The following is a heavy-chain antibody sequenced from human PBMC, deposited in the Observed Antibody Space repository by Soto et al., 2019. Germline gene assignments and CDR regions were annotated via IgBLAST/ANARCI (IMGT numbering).Heavy chain of an antibody. J-gene: IGHJ6*04. CDR2: INHSGST. V-gene: IGHV4-34*01. CDR1: GGSFSGYY. CDR3: ARYALGSGSLKDV. D-gene: IGHD3-10*01. Sequence: QVQLQQWGAGLLKPSETLSLTCAVYGGSFSGYYWSWIRQPPGKGLEWIGEINHSGSTNYNPSLKSRVTISVDTSKNQFSLKLSSVTAADTAVYYCARYALGSGSLKDVRGKGTTVTVSS.